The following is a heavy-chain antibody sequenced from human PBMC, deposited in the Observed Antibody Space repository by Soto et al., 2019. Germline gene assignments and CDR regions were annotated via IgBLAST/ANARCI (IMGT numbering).Heavy chain of an antibody. Sequence: QVQLVQSGAEVKQPGSSVKVSCKTSGVTFNTFAISWVRQAPGQGLEYMGGIIPVLGPANYAQRFQGRVTITADKSTSTAYLELSNLTSGDTAVYYCARAAKRYFDYWGQGTLVTVSS. CDR3: ARAAKRYFDY. V-gene: IGHV1-69*06. CDR2: IIPVLGPA. CDR1: GVTFNTFA. J-gene: IGHJ4*02.